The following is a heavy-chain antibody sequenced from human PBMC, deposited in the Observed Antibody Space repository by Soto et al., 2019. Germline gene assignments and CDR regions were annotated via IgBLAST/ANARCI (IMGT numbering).Heavy chain of an antibody. V-gene: IGHV4-59*08. CDR1: GGSISSYY. Sequence: SETLSLTCTVSGGSISSYYWSWIRQPPGKGLEWIGYISYSGSTNYNPSLKSRVTISVDTSKNQFSLKLTSVTAADTAVYYCARGLNYDILTGAYYYYGIDVWGQGTTVTVSS. CDR2: ISYSGST. J-gene: IGHJ6*02. CDR3: ARGLNYDILTGAYYYYGIDV. D-gene: IGHD3-9*01.